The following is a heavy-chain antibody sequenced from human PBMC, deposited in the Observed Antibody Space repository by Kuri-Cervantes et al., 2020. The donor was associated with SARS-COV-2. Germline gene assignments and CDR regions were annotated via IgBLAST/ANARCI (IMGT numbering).Heavy chain of an antibody. V-gene: IGHV3-23*01. CDR1: GFTFSSYT. Sequence: GESLKISCAASGFTFSSYTMSWVRQAPGKGLEWVSVASGSGATTYYADSLKGRFTISRDNSKNTLYLQMNSLRAEDTAVYYCAKDHSHDAFDIWGQGTMVTVSS. CDR2: ASGSGATT. D-gene: IGHD6-13*01. J-gene: IGHJ3*02. CDR3: AKDHSHDAFDI.